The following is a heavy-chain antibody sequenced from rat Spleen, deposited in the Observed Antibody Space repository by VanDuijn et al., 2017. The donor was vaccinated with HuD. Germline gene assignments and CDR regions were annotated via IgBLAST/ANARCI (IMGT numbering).Heavy chain of an antibody. CDR2: VNSAGTS. CDR3: AREREYYYRGLDY. V-gene: IGHV3-3*01. D-gene: IGHD1-2*01. J-gene: IGHJ2*01. Sequence: EVQLQESGPGLVRPSQSLSLTCSVTDFSITSGFGWNWIRKFPGNKLEWMGYVNSAGTSNSNPPLKSQISITRDTSKNQFFLQVNSVTTEDTATYYCAREREYYYRGLDYWGQGVMVTVSS. CDR1: DFSITSGFG.